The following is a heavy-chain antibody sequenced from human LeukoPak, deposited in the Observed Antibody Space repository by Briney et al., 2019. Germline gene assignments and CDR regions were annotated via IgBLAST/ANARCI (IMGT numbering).Heavy chain of an antibody. CDR1: GFTFSSYW. D-gene: IGHD5-24*01. CDR2: INTDGSST. J-gene: IGHJ4*02. V-gene: IGHV3-74*01. Sequence: PGGSLRLSCAVSGFTFSSYWMHWVRQAPGKGLVWVSRINTDGSSTAYADSVKGRFTISRDNAENTLYLQMNSLRAEDTAVYYCAKAGATINYGDYWGQGTLVTVSS. CDR3: AKAGATINYGDY.